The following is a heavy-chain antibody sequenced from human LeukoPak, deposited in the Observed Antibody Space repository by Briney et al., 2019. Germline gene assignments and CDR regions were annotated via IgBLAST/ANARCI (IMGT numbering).Heavy chain of an antibody. CDR3: AKGTGDIVVVVGLVY. D-gene: IGHD2-2*01. Sequence: GRSLRLSCAASGFTFSSYAMSWVRQAPGKGLEWVSAISGSGGSTYYADSVKGRFTISRDNSKNTLYLQMNSLRGEDTAVYYCAKGTGDIVVVVGLVYWGQGTLVTVSS. CDR2: ISGSGGST. CDR1: GFTFSSYA. J-gene: IGHJ4*02. V-gene: IGHV3-23*01.